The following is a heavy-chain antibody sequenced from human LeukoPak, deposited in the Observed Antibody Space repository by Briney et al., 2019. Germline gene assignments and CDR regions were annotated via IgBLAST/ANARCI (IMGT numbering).Heavy chain of an antibody. V-gene: IGHV4-59*01. CDR3: AKGWRNWFDP. J-gene: IGHJ5*02. CDR2: IYYSGST. Sequence: SETLSLTCTVSGGSISSYYWSWLRQPPGKGLEWIGYIYYSGSTNYNPSLKSRVTISVDTSKNQFSLKLSSVTAADTAVYYCAKGWRNWFDPWGQGTLVTVSS. CDR1: GGSISSYY. D-gene: IGHD2-15*01.